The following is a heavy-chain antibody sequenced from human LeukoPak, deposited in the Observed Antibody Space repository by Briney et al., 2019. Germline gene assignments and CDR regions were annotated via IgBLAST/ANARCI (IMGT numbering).Heavy chain of an antibody. CDR1: GGSLSSYY. V-gene: IGHV4-59*08. CDR2: VYNSGNT. Sequence: PSETLSLTCAVSGGSLSSYYWTWIRQPPGTGLEWIGYVYNSGNTNYNPSLRSRATISVDASKNQFSLKLNSVTAADTAVYYCARRNVLTEGEAFDIWGQGTLVTVSS. CDR3: ARRNVLTEGEAFDI. J-gene: IGHJ3*02. D-gene: IGHD3-16*01.